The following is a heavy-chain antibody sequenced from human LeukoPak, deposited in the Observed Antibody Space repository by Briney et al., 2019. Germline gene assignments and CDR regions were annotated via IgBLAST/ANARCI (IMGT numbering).Heavy chain of an antibody. CDR1: GLTFSSYW. D-gene: IGHD6-19*01. CDR2: INSDGSST. CDR3: VKDMSSGWSWPPSSPHPGFDY. Sequence: PGGSLRLSCAASGLTFSSYWMHWVRQAPGKGLVWVSRINSDGSSTSYADSVKGRFTISGDNAKNSLYLQMNSLRAEDTAFYYCVKDMSSGWSWPPSSPHPGFDYWGQGTLVTVSS. V-gene: IGHV3-74*01. J-gene: IGHJ4*02.